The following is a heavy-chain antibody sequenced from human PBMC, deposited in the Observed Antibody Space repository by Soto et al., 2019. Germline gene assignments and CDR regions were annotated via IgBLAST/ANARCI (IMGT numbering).Heavy chain of an antibody. Sequence: SVKVSCKASGFTFTSSAVQWVRQARGQRLEWIGWVVVGSGNTNYAQKFQERVTITRDMSTSTAYMELSSLRSEDTAVYYCAADSIHSSGYGPYYYYGMDVRGQGTTVTVSS. CDR1: GFTFTSSA. V-gene: IGHV1-58*01. CDR2: VVVGSGNT. D-gene: IGHD6-19*01. J-gene: IGHJ6*02. CDR3: AADSIHSSGYGPYYYYGMDV.